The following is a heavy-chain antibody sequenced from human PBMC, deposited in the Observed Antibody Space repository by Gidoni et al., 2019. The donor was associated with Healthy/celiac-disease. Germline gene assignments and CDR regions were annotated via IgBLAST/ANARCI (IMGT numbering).Heavy chain of an antibody. J-gene: IGHJ3*02. Sequence: PGKGPEWVGFIRSIPYGGTTEYAASVKGRFTISRDDSKSIAYLQMNSLKTEDTAVYYCTRYYYDSSGYDAFDIWGQGTMVTVSS. V-gene: IGHV3-49*02. D-gene: IGHD3-22*01. CDR2: IRSIPYGGTT. CDR3: TRYYYDSSGYDAFDI.